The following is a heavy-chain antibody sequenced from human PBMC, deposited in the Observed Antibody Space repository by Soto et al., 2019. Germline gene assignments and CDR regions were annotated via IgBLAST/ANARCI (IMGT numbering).Heavy chain of an antibody. CDR1: GGTFRNSA. CDR2: IMPIFRTP. Sequence: GASVKVSCKASGGTFRNSAISWVRQAPGQGLEWMGGIMPIFRTPDYSQKFQGRVTITADESTSTAYMELNSLKTEDTAVYYCTTNFYSDHGMDVWGQGTTVTVSS. V-gene: IGHV1-69*13. D-gene: IGHD4-17*01. CDR3: TTNFYSDHGMDV. J-gene: IGHJ6*02.